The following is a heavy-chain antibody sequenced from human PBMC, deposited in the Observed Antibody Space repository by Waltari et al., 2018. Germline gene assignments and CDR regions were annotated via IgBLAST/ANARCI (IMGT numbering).Heavy chain of an antibody. CDR1: GGSISSSSYY. CDR3: ARLVVVVVAATARFDP. V-gene: IGHV4-39*01. CDR2: IYYSGST. Sequence: QLQLQESGPGLVKPSETLSLTCTVSGGSISSSSYYWGWIRQPPGKGLEWIGSIYYSGSTYYNPSRKSRGTISVDTSKNQFSLKLSSVTAADTAVYYCARLVVVVVAATARFDPWGQGTLVTVSS. J-gene: IGHJ5*02. D-gene: IGHD2-15*01.